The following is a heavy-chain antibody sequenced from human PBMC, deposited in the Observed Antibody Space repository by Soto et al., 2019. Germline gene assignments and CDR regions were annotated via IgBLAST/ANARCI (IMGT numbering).Heavy chain of an antibody. CDR3: ASGINYQDSGAEAFEM. J-gene: IGHJ3*02. Sequence: QVQLVQSGAEVKKPGASVKVSCKASGYTFTSYDINWVRQATGQGLEWMGWMNPNSGNTGYAQKFQGRVTMTRNTYRRTAYTELRRLTYDDTAVYYCASGINYQDSGAEAFEMWGQGTMVTVSS. CDR2: MNPNSGNT. CDR1: GYTFTSYD. V-gene: IGHV1-8*01. D-gene: IGHD3-10*01.